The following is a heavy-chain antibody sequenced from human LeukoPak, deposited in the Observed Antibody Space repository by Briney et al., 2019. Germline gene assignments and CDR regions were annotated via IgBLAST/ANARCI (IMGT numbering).Heavy chain of an antibody. V-gene: IGHV4-61*01. CDR2: MYYSGST. Sequence: SETLSLTCSVSGDSVSSGSCYWSWIRQPPGKGLEWIGYMYYSGSTNYNPSLKSRVTMSVDTSKSQFSLKLTSVTAADTAVYYCARHGSSGYYPGRFDYWGQGTLVTVSS. D-gene: IGHD3-22*01. CDR1: GDSVSSGSCY. J-gene: IGHJ4*02. CDR3: ARHGSSGYYPGRFDY.